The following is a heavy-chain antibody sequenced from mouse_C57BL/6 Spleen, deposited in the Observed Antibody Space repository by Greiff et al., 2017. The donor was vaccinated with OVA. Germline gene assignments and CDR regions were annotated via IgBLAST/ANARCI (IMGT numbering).Heavy chain of an antibody. Sequence: QVQLKQPGAELVKPGASVKLSCKASGYTFTSYWMHWVKQRPGQGLEWIGMIHPNSGSTNYNEKFKSKATLTVDKSSSTAYMQLSSLTSEDSAVYYCARSWVYYGNYEGFAYWGQGTLVTVSA. CDR1: GYTFTSYW. CDR3: ARSWVYYGNYEGFAY. CDR2: IHPNSGST. J-gene: IGHJ3*01. V-gene: IGHV1-64*01. D-gene: IGHD2-1*01.